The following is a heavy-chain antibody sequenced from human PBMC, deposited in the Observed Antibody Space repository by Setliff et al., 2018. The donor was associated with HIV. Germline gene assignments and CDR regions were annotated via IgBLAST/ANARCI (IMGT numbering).Heavy chain of an antibody. D-gene: IGHD3-16*02. Sequence: SETLSLTCAVYGGSFKNYFWSWIRQPPGKGLEWIGDINDSGSTNYNPSLEYRVTISVDASKNQFSLKVTNVTATDMAVYSCARRRFYNSLWGSYRDTQRAYFDYWGQGNLVTVSS. CDR3: ARRRFYNSLWGSYRDTQRAYFDY. CDR1: GGSFKNYF. CDR2: INDSGST. J-gene: IGHJ4*02. V-gene: IGHV4-34*01.